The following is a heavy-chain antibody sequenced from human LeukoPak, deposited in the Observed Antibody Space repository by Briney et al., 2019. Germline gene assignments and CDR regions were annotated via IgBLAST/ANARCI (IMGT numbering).Heavy chain of an antibody. Sequence: GESLKISCKGSGYSFTSHYIGWVRQMPGKGLEWMGIIYPDASNTRYSPSFQGQVTISADKSISTAYLQWSSLKASDTAMYYCARQRGDNAENFDYWGQGTLVTVSS. CDR2: IYPDASNT. CDR3: ARQRGDNAENFDY. CDR1: GYSFTSHY. V-gene: IGHV5-51*01. J-gene: IGHJ4*02. D-gene: IGHD2-21*02.